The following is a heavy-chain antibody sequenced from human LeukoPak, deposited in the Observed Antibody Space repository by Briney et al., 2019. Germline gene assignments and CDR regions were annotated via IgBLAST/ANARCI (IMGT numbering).Heavy chain of an antibody. CDR1: GGSISSYY. J-gene: IGHJ6*03. CDR3: ARVGDYYDSSGYYLDYYMDV. D-gene: IGHD3-22*01. CDR2: IYYSGST. V-gene: IGHV4-59*12. Sequence: SETLSLTCTVSGGSISSYYWSWIRQPPGKGLEWIGYIYYSGSTNYNPSLKSRVTISVDTSKNQFSLKLSSVTAADTAVYYCARVGDYYDSSGYYLDYYMDVWGKGTTVTVSS.